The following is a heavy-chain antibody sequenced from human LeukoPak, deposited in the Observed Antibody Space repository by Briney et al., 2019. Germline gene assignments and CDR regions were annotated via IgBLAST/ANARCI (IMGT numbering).Heavy chain of an antibody. D-gene: IGHD3-16*01. J-gene: IGHJ6*02. CDR1: GFTFSSYA. Sequence: GGSLRLSCAASGFTFSSYAMTWARQAPGKGLEWVSGISGGGVTTYYADSVKGRFTISRDNSKNTLYLQMNSLRADDTAIYYCARNQQLGGHSYYYYGMDVWGQGTTVTVSS. CDR2: ISGGGVTT. V-gene: IGHV3-23*01. CDR3: ARNQQLGGHSYYYYGMDV.